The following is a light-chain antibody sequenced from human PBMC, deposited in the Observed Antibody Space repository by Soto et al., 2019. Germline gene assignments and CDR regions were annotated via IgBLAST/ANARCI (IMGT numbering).Light chain of an antibody. V-gene: IGKV4-1*01. CDR3: QQYYTTPRT. CDR2: WAS. Sequence: DIVMTQSPDSLAVSLGERATINCKSSQSVLYRSNNKNYLAWYQQKPGQPPKLLIYWASTRKSGVPDRFSGSGSVTDFTLTISSLQAEDVAVYYCQQYYTTPRTFGQGTRVEIK. CDR1: QSVLYRSNNKNY. J-gene: IGKJ1*01.